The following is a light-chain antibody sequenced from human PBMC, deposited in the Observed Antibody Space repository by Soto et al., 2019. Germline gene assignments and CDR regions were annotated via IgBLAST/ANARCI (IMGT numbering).Light chain of an antibody. CDR3: AAWDDSLSAVV. CDR2: RNH. Sequence: QSVLTQSHSASGTPGQRVTISCSGSSSNIGNNNVFWYHQFPGTAPKLLIYRNHQRPSGVPDRFSGSKSGTTASLAISGLRSEDEGDYYCAAWDDSLSAVVFGGGTKVTVL. CDR1: SSNIGNNN. J-gene: IGLJ3*02. V-gene: IGLV1-47*01.